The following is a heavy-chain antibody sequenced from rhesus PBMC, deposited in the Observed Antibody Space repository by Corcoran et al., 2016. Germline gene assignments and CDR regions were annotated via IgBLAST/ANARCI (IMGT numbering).Heavy chain of an antibody. J-gene: IGHJ3*01. V-gene: IGHV4-127*01. CDR2: IGCSSGST. CDR1: GYSLSSDYG. D-gene: IGHD4-23*01. Sequence: QVQLQESGPGLVKPSEPMSLTCAVSGYSLSSDYGWSWIRQPPGKGLERIGCIGCSSGSTNYNPSIKSRVNISKDTSKNQFSLRLSSVTAADTAVYYCARDDINYRAFDFWGQGLRVTVSS. CDR3: ARDDINYRAFDF.